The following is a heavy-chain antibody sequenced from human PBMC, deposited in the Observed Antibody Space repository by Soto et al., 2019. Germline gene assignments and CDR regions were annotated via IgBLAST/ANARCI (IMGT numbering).Heavy chain of an antibody. J-gene: IGHJ4*02. CDR1: GFSFSDYY. V-gene: IGHV3-11*01. CDR3: ARGQSAQTPDY. CDR2: ISGSDNTV. Sequence: RLSCAASGFSFSDYYMSWIRQAPGKGLEWLSYISGSDNTVYYADSVKGRFTISRDNAKNSLYLQMNSLRAEDTAVYYCARGQSAQTPDYWGQGTLVTVSS.